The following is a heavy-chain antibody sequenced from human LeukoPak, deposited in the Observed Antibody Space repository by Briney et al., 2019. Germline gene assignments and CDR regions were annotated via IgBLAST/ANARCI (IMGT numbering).Heavy chain of an antibody. J-gene: IGHJ4*02. CDR3: ARDVSRLDYYGSGSPPGY. V-gene: IGHV1-8*01. CDR2: MNPNSGNT. CDR1: GYTFTSYD. D-gene: IGHD3-10*01. Sequence: ASVKVSCKASGYTFTSYDINWVRQATGQGLEWMGWMNPNSGNTGYAQKFQGRVTMTRDTSISTAYMELSRLRSDDTAVYYCARDVSRLDYYGSGSPPGYWGQGTLVTVSS.